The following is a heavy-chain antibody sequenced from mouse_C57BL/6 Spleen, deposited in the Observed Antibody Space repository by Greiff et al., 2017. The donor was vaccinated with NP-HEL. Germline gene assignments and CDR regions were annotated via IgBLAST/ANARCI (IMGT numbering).Heavy chain of an antibody. V-gene: IGHV1-55*01. CDR3: ARFITTVVRYFDV. D-gene: IGHD1-1*01. Sequence: QVQLQQPGAELVKPGASVKMSCKASGYTFTSYWITWVKQRPGQGLEWIGDIYPGSGSTYYNEKFKSKATLTVDTSSSTAYMQLSSLTSEDSAVYYCARFITTVVRYFDVWGTGTTVTVSS. J-gene: IGHJ1*03. CDR1: GYTFTSYW. CDR2: IYPGSGST.